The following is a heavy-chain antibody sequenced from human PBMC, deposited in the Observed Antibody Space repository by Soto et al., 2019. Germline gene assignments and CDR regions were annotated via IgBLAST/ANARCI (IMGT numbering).Heavy chain of an antibody. D-gene: IGHD6-13*01. J-gene: IGHJ5*02. Sequence: EVQLLESGGGLVQPGGSLRLSCAASGFTFSTYPMSWVRQAPGKGLEWVSAISGSGGNTYYADSVRGRFIISRDNSKNTLYLQMSSLRAEDTAVYYCAKDHLTAGGTFWFDPRGQGTLVTVSS. CDR3: AKDHLTAGGTFWFDP. CDR2: ISGSGGNT. V-gene: IGHV3-23*01. CDR1: GFTFSTYP.